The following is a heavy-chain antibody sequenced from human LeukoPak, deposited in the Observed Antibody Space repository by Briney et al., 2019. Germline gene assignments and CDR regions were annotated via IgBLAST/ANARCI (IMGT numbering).Heavy chain of an antibody. Sequence: GGSLRLSCAASGFTFSSYWMSWVRQAPGKGLEWVANIKQDGSEKYYVDSVKGRFTISRDNAKNSLYLQMNSLGAEDTAVYYCARLSPPGYCSGGSCPPGDYWGQGTLVTVSS. D-gene: IGHD2-15*01. CDR3: ARLSPPGYCSGGSCPPGDY. CDR2: IKQDGSEK. V-gene: IGHV3-7*02. CDR1: GFTFSSYW. J-gene: IGHJ4*02.